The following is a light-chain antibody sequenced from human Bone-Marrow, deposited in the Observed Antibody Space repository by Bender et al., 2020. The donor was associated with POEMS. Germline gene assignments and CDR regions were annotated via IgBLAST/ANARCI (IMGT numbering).Light chain of an antibody. CDR1: DLGDKY. CDR2: QDT. Sequence: SYEVTQPPSVSVSPGQTASITCSGDDLGDKYVAWYQQKPGQSPVLVIYQDTKRPSGIPERFSGSNSGNTATLTIGGTQAMDEADYSCLAWDTYSVIFGGGTKLTVL. CDR3: LAWDTYSVI. J-gene: IGLJ2*01. V-gene: IGLV3-1*01.